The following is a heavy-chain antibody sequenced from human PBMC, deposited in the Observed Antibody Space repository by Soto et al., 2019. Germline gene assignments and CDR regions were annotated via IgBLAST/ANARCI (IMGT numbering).Heavy chain of an antibody. V-gene: IGHV3-30*18. J-gene: IGHJ4*02. D-gene: IGHD6-19*01. CDR3: AKGGIAVAGPLDY. CDR1: GFTFSSYG. Sequence: QVQLVESGGGVVQPGRSLRLSCAASGFTFSSYGMHWVRQAPGKGLEWVAVISYDGSNKYYADSVKGRFTISRDNSKNTLYLQMNSLRAEDTAVYYCAKGGIAVAGPLDYWGQGTLVTVSS. CDR2: ISYDGSNK.